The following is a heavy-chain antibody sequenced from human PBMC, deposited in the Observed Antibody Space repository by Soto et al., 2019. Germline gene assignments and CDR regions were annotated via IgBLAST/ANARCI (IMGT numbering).Heavy chain of an antibody. CDR1: GGTFSSYA. V-gene: IGHV1-69*06. Sequence: SVKVSCKASGGTFSSYAISWVRQAPGQGLEWMGGIIPIFGTANYAQKFQGRVTITADKSTSTAYMELSSLRSEEAAVYDCARDREVCSGGSCFRGWFAPWGQGTLVTV. CDR3: ARDREVCSGGSCFRGWFAP. CDR2: IIPIFGTA. J-gene: IGHJ5*02. D-gene: IGHD2-15*01.